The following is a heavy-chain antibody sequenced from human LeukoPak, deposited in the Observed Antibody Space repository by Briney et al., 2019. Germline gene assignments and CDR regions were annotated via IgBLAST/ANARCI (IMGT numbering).Heavy chain of an antibody. V-gene: IGHV3-21*01. D-gene: IGHD3-22*01. Sequence: GGSLRLSCAASGFSFSTYPMTWVRRAPGKGLEWVSSISSSSSSLYYADSVKGRFTISRDNAKNSLYLQMNSLRAEDTAVYYCARDLLFFDSSGYYPVGAFDIWGQGTMVTVSS. CDR1: GFSFSTYP. CDR2: ISSSSSSL. CDR3: ARDLLFFDSSGYYPVGAFDI. J-gene: IGHJ3*02.